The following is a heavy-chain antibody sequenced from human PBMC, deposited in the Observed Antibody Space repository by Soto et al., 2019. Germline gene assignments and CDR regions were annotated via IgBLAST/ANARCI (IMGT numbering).Heavy chain of an antibody. D-gene: IGHD1-7*01. CDR2: IYYSGST. Sequence: QVQLQESGPGLVKPSQTLSLTCTVSGGSISSGGYYWSWIRQHPGKGLEWIGYIYYSGSTYYNPSLKSRVTIAVDTSKNQCSLKLSSVTAADTAVYYCAVYNWNYLNWFDPWGQGTLVTVSS. CDR1: GGSISSGGYY. CDR3: AVYNWNYLNWFDP. J-gene: IGHJ5*02. V-gene: IGHV4-31*03.